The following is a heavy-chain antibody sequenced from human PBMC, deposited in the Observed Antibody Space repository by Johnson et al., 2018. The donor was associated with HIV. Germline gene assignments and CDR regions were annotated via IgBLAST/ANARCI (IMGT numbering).Heavy chain of an antibody. CDR1: GFTVRSSY. J-gene: IGHJ3*02. CDR2: IYSDGTT. D-gene: IGHD3-3*01. Sequence: VQLVESGGGVVQPGRSLRLSCAASGFTVRSSYMSWVRQAPGKGLEHVSVIYSDGTTYYADFVKGRFTISRDNAKNTLYLQMNSLRAGDTAVYYCARGMYYKFWSGYGIRWDAFDIWGQGTMVTVSS. CDR3: ARGMYYKFWSGYGIRWDAFDI. V-gene: IGHV3-66*01.